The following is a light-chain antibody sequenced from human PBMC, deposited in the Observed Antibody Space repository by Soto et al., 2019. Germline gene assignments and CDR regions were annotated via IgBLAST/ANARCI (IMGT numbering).Light chain of an antibody. V-gene: IGKV1-5*03. J-gene: IGKJ1*01. CDR1: QSIETW. Sequence: DIQMTQSPSTLSTSVGDRVTITCRASQSIETWLAWYQQKPGKGPKLLIYKASTLESGVPSRFSGSGSGTEFTLTISSLQADDSAIYYCREYTRDPRTFGQGTKVEIK. CDR2: KAS. CDR3: REYTRDPRT.